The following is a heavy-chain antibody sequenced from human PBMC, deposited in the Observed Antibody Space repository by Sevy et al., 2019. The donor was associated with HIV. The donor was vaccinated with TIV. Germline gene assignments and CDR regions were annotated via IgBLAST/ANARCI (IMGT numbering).Heavy chain of an antibody. CDR3: AQVRFNCSSTSCFPADYFDY. V-gene: IGHV1-8*01. CDR1: GYTFTSYD. Sequence: ASVKVSCKASGYTFTSYDINWVRQATGQGLEWMGWMNPNSGNTGYAQTFQGRVTMTRNTSISTAYMELSSLRSEDTAVYYCAQVRFNCSSTSCFPADYFDYWGQGTLVTVSS. CDR2: MNPNSGNT. J-gene: IGHJ4*02. D-gene: IGHD2-2*01.